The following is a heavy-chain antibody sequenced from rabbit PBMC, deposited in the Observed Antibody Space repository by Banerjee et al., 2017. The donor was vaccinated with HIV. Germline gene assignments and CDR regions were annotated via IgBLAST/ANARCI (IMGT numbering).Heavy chain of an antibody. CDR3: ARLDGVYFGSTGGLFDL. D-gene: IGHD2-1*01. Sequence: QEQLVESGGGLVQPEGSLTLTCTASGFSFSSSYDMCWVRQAPGKGLEWIACIYTGSYDSTYYANWAKGRFTISKTSSTTVTLQMTSLTAADTATYFCARLDGVYFGSTGGLFDLWGPGTLVTVS. J-gene: IGHJ4*01. CDR1: GFSFSSSYD. CDR2: IYTGSYDST. V-gene: IGHV1S45*01.